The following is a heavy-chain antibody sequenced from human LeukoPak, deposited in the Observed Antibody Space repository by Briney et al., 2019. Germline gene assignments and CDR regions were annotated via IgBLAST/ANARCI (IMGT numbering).Heavy chain of an antibody. Sequence: GESLKISCKGSGYSFTSYWIGWVRQMPGKGLEWMGIIYPGDSDTRYSQSFQGQVTISADKSISTAYLQWSSLKASDTAMYYCARVGGYCSSTSCQHYNWFDPWGQGTLVTVSS. CDR2: IYPGDSDT. CDR1: GYSFTSYW. J-gene: IGHJ5*02. CDR3: ARVGGYCSSTSCQHYNWFDP. V-gene: IGHV5-51*01. D-gene: IGHD2-2*01.